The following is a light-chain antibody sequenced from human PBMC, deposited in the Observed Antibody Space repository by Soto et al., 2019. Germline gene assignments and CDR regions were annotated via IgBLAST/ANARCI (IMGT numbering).Light chain of an antibody. J-gene: IGKJ3*01. Sequence: DIQMTQSPSTLSGSVGDRVTITCRASQTISSWLAWYQQKPGKAPKLLIYKASTLKSGVPSRFSGSGSGTEFTLTISRVEPEDFAVYYCHQYGRSASSITFGPGTKVEIK. V-gene: IGKV1-5*03. CDR3: HQYGRSASSIT. CDR1: QTISSW. CDR2: KAS.